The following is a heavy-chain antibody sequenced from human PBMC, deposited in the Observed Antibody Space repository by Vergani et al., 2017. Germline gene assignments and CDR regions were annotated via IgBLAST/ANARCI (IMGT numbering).Heavy chain of an antibody. D-gene: IGHD3-10*01. J-gene: IGHJ5*02. CDR3: AKQIYSYGSFPSDP. CDR1: GFTFSSYG. CDR2: ISSSGSTI. Sequence: VQLVESGGGVVQPGRSLRLSCAASGFTFSSYGMHWVRQAPGKGLEWVSYISSSGSTIYYADSVKGRFTISSNNAKNSLYLQMNSLRAEDTAVYYCAKQIYSYGSFPSDPWGQGTLVTVSP. V-gene: IGHV3-48*04.